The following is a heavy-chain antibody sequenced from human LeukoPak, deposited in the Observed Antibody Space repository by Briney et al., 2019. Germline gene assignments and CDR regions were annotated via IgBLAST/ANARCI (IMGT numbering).Heavy chain of an antibody. CDR1: GGSISSYY. D-gene: IGHD3-22*01. J-gene: IGHJ5*02. V-gene: IGHV4-59*01. Sequence: SETLSLTCTVSGGSISSYYWSWIRQPSGKGLEWIGYIYYSGSTNYNPSLKSRVTTSVDTSKNQFSLKLSSVTAADTAVYYCARDTYYYDSSGYSRYDWFDPWGQGTLVTVSS. CDR2: IYYSGST. CDR3: ARDTYYYDSSGYSRYDWFDP.